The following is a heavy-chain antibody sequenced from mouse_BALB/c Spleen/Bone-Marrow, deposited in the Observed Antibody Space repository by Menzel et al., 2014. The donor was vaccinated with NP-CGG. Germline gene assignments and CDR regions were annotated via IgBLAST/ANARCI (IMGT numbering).Heavy chain of an antibody. J-gene: IGHJ2*01. D-gene: IGHD2-14*01. CDR2: INPYNDGT. Sequence: VQLQQSGPELVKPGASVKMSCKASGYTLSSYVMHWVKQKPGQGLEWVGYINPYNDGTKYNEKFKGKATLTSDKSSSTAYMELSSLTSEDSAVYYCAKGDNYRYDFDYWGQGTTLTVSS. CDR1: GYTLSSYV. CDR3: AKGDNYRYDFDY. V-gene: IGHV1-14*01.